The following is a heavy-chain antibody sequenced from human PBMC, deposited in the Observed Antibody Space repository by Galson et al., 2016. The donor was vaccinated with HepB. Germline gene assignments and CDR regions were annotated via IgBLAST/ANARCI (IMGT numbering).Heavy chain of an antibody. J-gene: IGHJ3*02. CDR2: IRGCGGGI. CDR1: GFSFSTYA. D-gene: IGHD3-10*01. CDR3: AKERGRRLTMVRGVLDPFDI. V-gene: IGHV3-23*01. Sequence: SLRLSCAGSGFSFSTYAMSWVRQAPGKGLEWVSGIRGCGGGIDYADSVTGRFTISRDNSKNTLYLQIHSLRAEDTAVYYCAKERGRRLTMVRGVLDPFDIWGQGTLVTVSS.